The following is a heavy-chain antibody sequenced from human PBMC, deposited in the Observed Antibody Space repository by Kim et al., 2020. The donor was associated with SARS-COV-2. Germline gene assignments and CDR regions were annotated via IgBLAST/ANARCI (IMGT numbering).Heavy chain of an antibody. V-gene: IGHV3-7*01. D-gene: IGHD1-20*01. J-gene: IGHJ4*02. CDR2: SEK. CDR3: ARWEYAYNI. Sequence: SEKYYVDSVKGRFTISRDNAENSLYLQMSSLRVEDTAVYYCARWEYAYNIWGQGTLVTVSS.